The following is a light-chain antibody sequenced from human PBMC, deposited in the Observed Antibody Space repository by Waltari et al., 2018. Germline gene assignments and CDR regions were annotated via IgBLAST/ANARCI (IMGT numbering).Light chain of an antibody. CDR1: QSVGTW. Sequence: DIQMTQSPSTLSASVGDRVTISCRASQSVGTWLAWYQQKPGKAPKLLIDMESSLESGVPSRFRGSGSGTEFTRTISSLQPDDFATYSCQQYSSFSTFGQGTKLDI. V-gene: IGKV1-5*03. CDR2: MES. CDR3: QQYSSFST. J-gene: IGKJ2*01.